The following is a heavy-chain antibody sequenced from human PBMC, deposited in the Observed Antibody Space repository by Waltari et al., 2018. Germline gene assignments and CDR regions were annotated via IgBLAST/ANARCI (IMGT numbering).Heavy chain of an antibody. Sequence: QVQLQKSGPGLVKPSETLSLTCAVSGYSISSGYYWGWIRQPPGKGLEWIGGIYHSGSTYYNPSLKSRVTISVDTSKNQFSLKLSSVTAADTAVYYCARQRVAAADFDYWGQGTLVTVSS. CDR2: IYHSGST. J-gene: IGHJ4*02. CDR3: ARQRVAAADFDY. D-gene: IGHD6-13*01. CDR1: GYSISSGYY. V-gene: IGHV4-38-2*01.